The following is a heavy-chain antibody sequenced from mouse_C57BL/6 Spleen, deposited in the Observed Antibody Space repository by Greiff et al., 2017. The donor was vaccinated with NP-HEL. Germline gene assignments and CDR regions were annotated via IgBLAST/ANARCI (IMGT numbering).Heavy chain of an antibody. D-gene: IGHD2-1*01. CDR1: GYTFTDYE. Sequence: QVQLKQSGAELVRPGASVTLSCKASGYTFTDYEMHWVKQTPVHGLEWIGAIDPETGGTAYNQKFKGKAILTADKSSSTAYMELRSLTSEDSAVYYCTRSGGSTPRFAYWGQGTLVTVSA. V-gene: IGHV1-15*01. J-gene: IGHJ3*01. CDR3: TRSGGSTPRFAY. CDR2: IDPETGGT.